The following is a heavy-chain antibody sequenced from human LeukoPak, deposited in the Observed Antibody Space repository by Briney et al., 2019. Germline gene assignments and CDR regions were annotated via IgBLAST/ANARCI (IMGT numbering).Heavy chain of an antibody. D-gene: IGHD1-20*01. CDR1: RYSITSGYH. J-gene: IGHJ4*02. CDR2: FYDRGNT. V-gene: IGHV4-38-2*02. Sequence: SETLSLTCSVSRYSITSGYHWGWIRQPPGKGLEWIVSFYDRGNTYYNPSLKSRVTISVDTSKNQFSLKLSSVTAADTAMYYGARDNQYNSASSDYGGTNCDSWGQGTLVTVSS. CDR3: ARDNQYNSASSDYGGTNCDS.